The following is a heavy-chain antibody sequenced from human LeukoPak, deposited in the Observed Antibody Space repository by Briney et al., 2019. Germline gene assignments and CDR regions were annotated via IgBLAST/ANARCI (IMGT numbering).Heavy chain of an antibody. CDR3: ASLGGYCGGDCYYYYMDV. V-gene: IGHV4-61*02. CDR2: IYTSGST. D-gene: IGHD2-21*01. Sequence: SQTLSLTCTVSGGSISSGSYYWSWIRQPAGKGLEWIGRIYTSGSTNYNPSLKSRVTISVDTSKNQFSLKLSSATAADTAVYYCASLGGYCGGDCYYYYMDVWGKGTTVTVS. J-gene: IGHJ6*03. CDR1: GGSISSGSYY.